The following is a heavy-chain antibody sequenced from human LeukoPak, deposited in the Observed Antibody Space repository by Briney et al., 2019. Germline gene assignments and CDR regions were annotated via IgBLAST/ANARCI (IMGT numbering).Heavy chain of an antibody. Sequence: ASVKVSCKTSGYSFTDYYMHWVRQAPGQGLEWMGWINPNSGGTNYAQKFQGRVTMTRDTSISTAYMELSRLRSDDTAVYYCATYYSGYEGFDYWGQGTLVTVSS. CDR2: INPNSGGT. CDR1: GYSFTDYY. D-gene: IGHD5-12*01. J-gene: IGHJ4*02. V-gene: IGHV1-2*02. CDR3: ATYYSGYEGFDY.